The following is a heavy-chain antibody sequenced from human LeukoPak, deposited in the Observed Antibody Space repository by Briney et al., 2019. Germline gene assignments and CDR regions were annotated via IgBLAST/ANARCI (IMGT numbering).Heavy chain of an antibody. CDR3: AKDSVHYYGSGSPPDY. D-gene: IGHD3-10*01. V-gene: IGHV3-48*03. Sequence: GGSLRLSCAASGFTFSSYEMNWVRQAPGKGLEWVPYISSSGSTIYYADSVKGRFTISRDNAKNSLYLQMNSLRAEDTAVYYCAKDSVHYYGSGSPPDYWGQGTLVTVSS. CDR2: ISSSGSTI. J-gene: IGHJ4*02. CDR1: GFTFSSYE.